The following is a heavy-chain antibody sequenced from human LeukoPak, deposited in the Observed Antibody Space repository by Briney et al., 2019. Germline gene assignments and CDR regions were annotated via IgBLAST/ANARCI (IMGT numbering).Heavy chain of an antibody. CDR3: AATVLGYCSSTSCYGGFDY. Sequence: PSETLSLTCTVSGGSISSYYWSWIRQPPGKGLEWIGYIYYSGSTNHNPSLKSRVTISVDTSKNQFSLKLSSVTAADTAVYYCAATVLGYCSSTSCYGGFDYWGQGTLVTVSS. J-gene: IGHJ4*02. CDR1: GGSISSYY. D-gene: IGHD2-2*01. V-gene: IGHV4-59*01. CDR2: IYYSGST.